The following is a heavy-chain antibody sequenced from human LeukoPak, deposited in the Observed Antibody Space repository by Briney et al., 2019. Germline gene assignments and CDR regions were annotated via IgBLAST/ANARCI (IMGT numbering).Heavy chain of an antibody. CDR3: ARDLRYSSGWSASGMDV. V-gene: IGHV1-46*01. CDR1: GYIFTSYY. Sequence: ASVKVSCKASGYIFTSYYIHWVRQAPGQGLEWVGIINPSGGNTNYAQKFQGRVTMTRDMSTSTVYMELSRLRSDDTAVYYCARDLRYSSGWSASGMDVWGKGTTVTISS. D-gene: IGHD6-19*01. CDR2: INPSGGNT. J-gene: IGHJ6*03.